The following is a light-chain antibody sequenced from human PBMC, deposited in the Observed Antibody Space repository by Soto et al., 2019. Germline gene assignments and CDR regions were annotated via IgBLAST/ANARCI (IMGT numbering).Light chain of an antibody. CDR2: AAS. Sequence: DIQMTHSPSSLSASVGDRVTITCXASQGINSFLAWYQQKPGRAPKLLTYAASTLQTGVPSRFSGSGSGTVFTLTINSLQPEDFATYYCQQTYDTPITFGQGTRLEIK. J-gene: IGKJ5*01. CDR3: QQTYDTPIT. V-gene: IGKV1-39*01. CDR1: QGINSF.